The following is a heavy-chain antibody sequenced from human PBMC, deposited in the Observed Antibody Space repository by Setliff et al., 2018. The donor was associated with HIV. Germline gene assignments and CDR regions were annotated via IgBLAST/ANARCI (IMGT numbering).Heavy chain of an antibody. Sequence: PSETLSLTCAVYGGSFSGYYWSWIRQPPVKGLEWIGEIHHSGSTKYNPSLKSRVTILVDTSKNQLSLNVTSVTAADTAVYFCVRADNNGRFHHYMDVWGKGTTVTVSS. V-gene: IGHV4-34*01. J-gene: IGHJ6*03. D-gene: IGHD1-1*01. CDR1: GGSFSGYY. CDR2: IHHSGST. CDR3: VRADNNGRFHHYMDV.